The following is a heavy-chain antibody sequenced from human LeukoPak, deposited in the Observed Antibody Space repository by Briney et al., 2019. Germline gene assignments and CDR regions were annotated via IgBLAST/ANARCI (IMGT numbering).Heavy chain of an antibody. Sequence: GGSLRLSCTASGFTFGDYAMSWVRQAPGKGLEWVGFIRSKAYGGTTEYAASVEGRFTISRDDSKSIAYLQMNSLKTEDTAVYYCTRDNQPGYSYVYYGMDVWGQGTTVTVSS. CDR2: IRSKAYGGTT. D-gene: IGHD5-18*01. V-gene: IGHV3-49*04. J-gene: IGHJ6*02. CDR3: TRDNQPGYSYVYYGMDV. CDR1: GFTFGDYA.